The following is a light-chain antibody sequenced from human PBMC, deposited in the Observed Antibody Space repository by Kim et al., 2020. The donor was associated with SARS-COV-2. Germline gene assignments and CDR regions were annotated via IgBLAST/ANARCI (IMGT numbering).Light chain of an antibody. Sequence: QSALTQPASVSGSPGQSITISCTGTSSDVGSYNYVSWYQQHPGKAPKLMIYAVSNRPSGVSNRFSGSKSGNRASLTISGLQAEDEADYYCSSYTRSSTNYVFGTGTKVTVL. V-gene: IGLV2-14*03. CDR1: SSDVGSYNY. J-gene: IGLJ1*01. CDR2: AVS. CDR3: SSYTRSSTNYV.